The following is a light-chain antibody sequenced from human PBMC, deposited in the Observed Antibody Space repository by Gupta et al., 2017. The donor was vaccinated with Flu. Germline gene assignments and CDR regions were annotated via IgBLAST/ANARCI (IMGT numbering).Light chain of an antibody. CDR2: DVS. CDR1: SSDVGSYNR. CDR3: SSYTSSSTYV. J-gene: IGLJ1*01. V-gene: IGLV2-18*02. Sequence: QSALPQPPSVSGSPGQSVTISCTGTSSDVGSYNRVSWYQQPPGTAPKLMIYDVSNRPAGVPDRFAGSKPGNTASLTISGRQADDEADYYGSSYTSSSTYVFGTGTKVTVL.